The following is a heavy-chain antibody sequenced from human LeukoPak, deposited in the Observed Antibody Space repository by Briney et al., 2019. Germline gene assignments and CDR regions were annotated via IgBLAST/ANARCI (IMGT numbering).Heavy chain of an antibody. J-gene: IGHJ3*01. CDR2: IYSGGST. CDR1: GFTFSSYA. Sequence: GGSLRLSCAASGFTFSSYAMSWVRQAPGKGLEWGSVIYSGGSTYYADSVKGRFTISRDNSKNTLYLQMNSLRAEDTAVYYCARDAGYYGSGTTEGKDWGQGTMVTVSS. D-gene: IGHD3-10*01. CDR3: ARDAGYYGSGTTEGKD. V-gene: IGHV3-66*01.